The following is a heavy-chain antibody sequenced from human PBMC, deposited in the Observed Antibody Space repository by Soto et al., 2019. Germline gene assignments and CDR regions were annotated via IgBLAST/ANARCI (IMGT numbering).Heavy chain of an antibody. CDR2: IKQDGSEK. CDR1: GFTFSSYW. CDR3: ARVREGCSGGSCGAYYYYMDV. V-gene: IGHV3-7*01. D-gene: IGHD2-15*01. Sequence: GGSLRLSCAASGFTFSSYWMSWVRQAPGKGLEWVANIKQDGSEKYYVDSVKGRFTISRDNAKNSLYLQMNSLRAEDTAVYYCARVREGCSGGSCGAYYYYMDVWGKGTTVTVSS. J-gene: IGHJ6*03.